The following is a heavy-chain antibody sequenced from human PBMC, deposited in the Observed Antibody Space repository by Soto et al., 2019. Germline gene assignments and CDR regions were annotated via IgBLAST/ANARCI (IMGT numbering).Heavy chain of an antibody. CDR2: IYHSGST. CDR3: VRDSSGHYYPY. V-gene: IGHV4-38-2*01. J-gene: IGHJ4*02. CDR1: SYSISSRYY. D-gene: IGHD3-22*01. Sequence: SETLPLTCAVSSYSISSRYYWGWIRQPPGKGLEWIGSIYHSGSTNYNPSLKSRVTISVDTSKNQFSLKLSSVTAADTAVYYCVRDSSGHYYPYWGKGILGAVSS.